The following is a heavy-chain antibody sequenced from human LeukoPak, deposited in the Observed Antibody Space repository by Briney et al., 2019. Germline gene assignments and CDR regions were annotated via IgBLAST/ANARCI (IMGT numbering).Heavy chain of an antibody. J-gene: IGHJ3*02. CDR3: ATYSYTGGYSAFDI. CDR1: GYSFTNFW. V-gene: IGHV5-51*01. CDR2: IYSCDSNN. D-gene: IGHD2-8*02. Sequence: GESLKISCQGSGYSFTNFWLGWVRQMPGKGLEWMVIIYSCDSNNKYHPSFRDQVPISADKSIATAHVQWSSLKASHTAMYYCATYSYTGGYSAFDIWGRGTMVSVSS.